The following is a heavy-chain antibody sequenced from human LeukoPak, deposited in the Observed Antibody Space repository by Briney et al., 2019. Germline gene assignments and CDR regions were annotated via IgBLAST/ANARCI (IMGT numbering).Heavy chain of an antibody. D-gene: IGHD2-21*02. V-gene: IGHV1-69*06. CDR1: GGTFSSYA. Sequence: ASVKVSCKASGGTFSSYAISWVRQAPGQGLEWMGGIIPIFGTANYAQKFQGRVTITADKSTSTAYMELSSLRSEDTAVYYCARTVVVTAEHAFDIWGQGTMVTVSS. J-gene: IGHJ3*02. CDR3: ARTVVVTAEHAFDI. CDR2: IIPIFGTA.